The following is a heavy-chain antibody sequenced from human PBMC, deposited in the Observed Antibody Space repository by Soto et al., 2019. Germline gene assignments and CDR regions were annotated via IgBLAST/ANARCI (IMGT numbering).Heavy chain of an antibody. CDR2: IDPSDSYT. D-gene: IGHD2-15*01. V-gene: IGHV5-10-1*01. Sequence: GESLKISCKGSGYSFTSYWISWVRQMPGKGLEWMGRIDPSDSYTNYSPSFQGHVTISADKSISTAYLQGSSLKASDTAMYYCARPITYRSGGSCYSYYYGMYVCGQETTVTVSS. CDR1: GYSFTSYW. CDR3: ARPITYRSGGSCYSYYYGMYV. J-gene: IGHJ6*02.